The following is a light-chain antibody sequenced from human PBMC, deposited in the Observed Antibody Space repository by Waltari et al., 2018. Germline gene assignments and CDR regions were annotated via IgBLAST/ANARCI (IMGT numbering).Light chain of an antibody. CDR1: QTVRSY. V-gene: IGKV3-11*01. Sequence: EIVLTQSPATLSLSLGERATLPCRASQTVRSYLAWYQQKPGQAPRLLIFDASSRAPGIPAKFSGSGSGTDFTRTVSNLEPENFAVYYCQQRSNWPYTFGQGTRVEIK. CDR3: QQRSNWPYT. J-gene: IGKJ2*01. CDR2: DAS.